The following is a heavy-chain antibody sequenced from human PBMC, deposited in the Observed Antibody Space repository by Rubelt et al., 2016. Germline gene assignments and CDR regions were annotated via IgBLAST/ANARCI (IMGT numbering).Heavy chain of an antibody. J-gene: IGHJ2*01. CDR2: IYYSGGT. Sequence: QLQLQESGPGPVKPSETLSLTCTVSGGSIRSSTYYWAWIRQPPGKGLEWIGYIYYSGGTDYNPSLKSRVTMSVDTSKNQFSPKLTSVTASDTAVYYCARKNLDYPDWSFDLWGRGTLVTVSS. D-gene: IGHD3-10*01. CDR3: ARKNLDYPDWSFDL. V-gene: IGHV4-39*01. CDR1: GGSIRSSTYY.